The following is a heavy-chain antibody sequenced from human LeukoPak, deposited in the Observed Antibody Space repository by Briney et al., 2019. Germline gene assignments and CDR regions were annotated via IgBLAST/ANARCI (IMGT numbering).Heavy chain of an antibody. J-gene: IGHJ4*02. CDR3: ARQAHYYDFWSGFFTAPNIFYFDY. D-gene: IGHD3-3*01. V-gene: IGHV1-69*05. Sequence: ASVKVSCKASGGTFSSYAISWVRQAPGQGLEWMGGIIPIFGTANYAQKFQGRVTITTDESTSTAYMELSSLRSEDTAVYYCARQAHYYDFWSGFFTAPNIFYFDYWGQGTLVTVSS. CDR1: GGTFSSYA. CDR2: IIPIFGTA.